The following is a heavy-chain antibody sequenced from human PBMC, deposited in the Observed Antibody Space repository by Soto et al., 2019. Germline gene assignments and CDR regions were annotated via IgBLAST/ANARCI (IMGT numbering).Heavy chain of an antibody. CDR2: IYYSGST. J-gene: IGHJ6*03. D-gene: IGHD6-13*01. CDR1: GGSISSSSDY. V-gene: IGHV4-39*01. Sequence: PSETLSLTCTVSGGSISSSSDYWGWIRQPPGKGLEWIGSIYYSGSTYYNPSLKSRVTISVDTSKNQFSLKLSSVTAADTAVYYCASPGIAAAGSVRYYYYYMDVWGKGTTVTVSS. CDR3: ASPGIAAAGSVRYYYYYMDV.